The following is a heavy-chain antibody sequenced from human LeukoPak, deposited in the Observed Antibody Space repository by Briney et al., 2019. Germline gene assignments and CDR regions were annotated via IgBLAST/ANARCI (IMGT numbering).Heavy chain of an antibody. D-gene: IGHD3-22*01. Sequence: PGRSLRLSCTASGFTFGDYAMSWVRQAPGKGLEWVGFIRRKAYGGTTEYAASVKGRFTISRDDSKSIAYLQMNSLKTEDTAVYYCTRTILGYYYDSSGYWFDYWGQGTLATVSS. V-gene: IGHV3-49*04. CDR1: GFTFGDYA. CDR3: TRTILGYYYDSSGYWFDY. J-gene: IGHJ4*02. CDR2: IRRKAYGGTT.